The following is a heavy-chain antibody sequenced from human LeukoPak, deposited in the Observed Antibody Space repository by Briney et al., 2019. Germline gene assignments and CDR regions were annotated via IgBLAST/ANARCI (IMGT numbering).Heavy chain of an antibody. Sequence: SVKVSCKASGGTFSIYAISWVRQAPGQGLEWMGGIIPIFGTANYAQKFQGRVTITADGSTSTAYMELSSLRSEDTAVYYCARDRGYYYGSGSKYYFDYWGQGTLVTVSS. V-gene: IGHV1-69*13. J-gene: IGHJ4*02. CDR2: IIPIFGTA. CDR1: GGTFSIYA. D-gene: IGHD3-10*01. CDR3: ARDRGYYYGSGSKYYFDY.